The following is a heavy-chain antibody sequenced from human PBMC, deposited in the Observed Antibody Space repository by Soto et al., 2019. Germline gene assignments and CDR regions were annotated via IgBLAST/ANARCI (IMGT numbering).Heavy chain of an antibody. D-gene: IGHD2-15*01. V-gene: IGHV1-18*01. CDR2: ITPSNGDT. J-gene: IGHJ4*02. CDR1: GYTFATYG. CDR3: ARLAPCNSEICYSRPLHY. Sequence: QVQLLQSGVEVKKPGASVKVSCKASGYTFATYGIGWVRQAPGKGLEWMGWITPSNGDTNYAQKLQGRVTMTTDTSTSTAYMEVRSLRSDDTAVYYCARLAPCNSEICYSRPLHYWGQGTLVTVSS.